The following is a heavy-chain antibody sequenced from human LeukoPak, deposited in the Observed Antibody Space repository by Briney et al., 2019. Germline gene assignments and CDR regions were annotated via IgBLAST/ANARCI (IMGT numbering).Heavy chain of an antibody. CDR1: GGSISSYY. D-gene: IGHD5-18*01. J-gene: IGHJ4*02. CDR2: IYTTGNT. Sequence: SETLSLTCSVSGGSISSYYWSWIRQPAGKGREWIGRIYTTGNTDYNPSLKSRVTISVDTSKNQFSLRLSSVTAADTAVYYCARAYSYGYSYFDYWGQGTLVTVSS. CDR3: ARAYSYGYSYFDY. V-gene: IGHV4-4*07.